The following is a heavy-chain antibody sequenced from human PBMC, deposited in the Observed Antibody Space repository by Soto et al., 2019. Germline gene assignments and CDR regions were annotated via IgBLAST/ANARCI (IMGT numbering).Heavy chain of an antibody. D-gene: IGHD4-4*01. J-gene: IGHJ4*02. CDR2: IYQSGST. V-gene: IGHV4-30-2*06. Sequence: LSLTCAVSGVSINTGGYSWNWIRQSPGKALEWMGHIYQSGSTYYKPSLKGRITISVDMSNNDFSLEVTSVTPADTAVYFCARGDYNDYFDFWGQGALVTVSS. CDR1: GVSINTGGYS. CDR3: ARGDYNDYFDF.